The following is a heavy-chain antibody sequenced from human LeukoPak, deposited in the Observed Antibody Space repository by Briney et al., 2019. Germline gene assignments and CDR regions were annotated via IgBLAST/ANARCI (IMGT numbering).Heavy chain of an antibody. CDR2: ISSSSSYI. Sequence: PGGSLRLSCAASGFTFSSYSMNWVRQAPGKGLEWVSSISSSSSYIYYADSVKGRFTISRDNAKNSLYLQMNSLRAEDTAVYYCAGAVGAIAYYFDYWGQGTLVTVSS. V-gene: IGHV3-21*01. CDR3: AGAVGAIAYYFDY. J-gene: IGHJ4*02. D-gene: IGHD1-26*01. CDR1: GFTFSSYS.